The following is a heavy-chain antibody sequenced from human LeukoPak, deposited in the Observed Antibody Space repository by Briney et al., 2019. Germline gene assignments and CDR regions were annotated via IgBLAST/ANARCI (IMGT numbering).Heavy chain of an antibody. CDR3: ARGAPSSDYSSSWYLVFDYYYYYYMDV. CDR2: IYYSGST. V-gene: IGHV4-39*07. Sequence: PSETLSLTCTVSGGSISTSNYYWGWIRQPPGKGLEWIGSIYYSGSTYCNPSLKSRVTISVDASKNQFSLKLSSVTAADTAVYYCARGAPSSDYSSSWYLVFDYYYYYYMDVWGKGTTVTVSS. J-gene: IGHJ6*03. D-gene: IGHD6-13*01. CDR1: GGSISTSNYY.